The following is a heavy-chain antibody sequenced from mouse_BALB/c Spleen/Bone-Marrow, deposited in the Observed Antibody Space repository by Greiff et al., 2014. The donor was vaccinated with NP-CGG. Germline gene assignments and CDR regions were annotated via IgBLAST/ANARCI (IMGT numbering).Heavy chain of an antibody. V-gene: IGHV1-7*01. CDR2: IDPRTANT. CDR1: DYTFTSYW. J-gene: IGHJ3*01. CDR3: ARYWDAY. Sequence: FQESGAELAKPGASVKMSCKVSDYTFTSYWIHWVKQRPGQGLEWIGYIDPRTANTEYSQKFKDKATLTADKSSSTAYMQLSSLTSEDSAVYYCARYWDAYWGQGTLVTVSA. D-gene: IGHD4-1*01.